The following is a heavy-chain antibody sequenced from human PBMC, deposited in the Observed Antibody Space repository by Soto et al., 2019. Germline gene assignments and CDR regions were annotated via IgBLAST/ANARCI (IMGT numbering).Heavy chain of an antibody. V-gene: IGHV1-18*01. CDR3: ARYYFLGYCSSTSCYDFDY. CDR1: GYTFTSYG. J-gene: IGHJ4*02. D-gene: IGHD2-2*01. CDR2: ISAYNGNT. Sequence: ASVKVSCKASGYTFTSYGISWVRQAPGQGLEWMGWISAYNGNTNYAQKLQGRVTMTTDTSTSTAYMELRSLRSDDTAVYYCARYYFLGYCSSTSCYDFDYWGQGTLVTVSS.